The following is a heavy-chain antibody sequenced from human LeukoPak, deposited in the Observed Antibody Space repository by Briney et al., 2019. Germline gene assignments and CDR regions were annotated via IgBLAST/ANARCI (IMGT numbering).Heavy chain of an antibody. CDR3: VRMNYVSSGWGAPFDH. Sequence: GGSLRLSCVPSGITFSNSALSWVRQAPGKGLEWVSTITKSGDQTHYADSVRGLFTISRDIFKNTLYLQMNSLRAEDTALYYCVRMNYVSSGWGAPFDHWGQGTLVTVSS. CDR1: GITFSNSA. D-gene: IGHD1-7*01. CDR2: ITKSGDQT. J-gene: IGHJ4*02. V-gene: IGHV3-23*01.